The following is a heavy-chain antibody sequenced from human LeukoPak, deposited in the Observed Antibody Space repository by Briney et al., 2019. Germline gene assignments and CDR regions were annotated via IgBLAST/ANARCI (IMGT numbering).Heavy chain of an antibody. D-gene: IGHD3-22*01. V-gene: IGHV3-20*04. CDR1: GFTFDDYG. CDR3: AKRSAESSGYFDS. Sequence: GGSLRLSCAASGFTFDDYGMSWVRQAPGKGLEWVSDINWNGGSTGYRDSVKGRFTISRDNSKNTLYLQMNSLRAEDTAVYYCAKRSAESSGYFDSWGQGTLVTVSS. CDR2: INWNGGST. J-gene: IGHJ4*02.